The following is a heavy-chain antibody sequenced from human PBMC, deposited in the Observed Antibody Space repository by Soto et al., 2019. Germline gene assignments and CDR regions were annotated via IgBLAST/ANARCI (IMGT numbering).Heavy chain of an antibody. CDR1: GYTFTSYY. V-gene: IGHV1-46*01. J-gene: IGHJ6*02. Sequence: ASVKVSCKASGYTFTSYYMHWVRQAPGQGLEWMGIINPSGGSTSYAQKFQGRVTMTRDTSTSTVYMELSSLRSEDTAVYYCARDLLTIFGVVINGGMDVWGQGTTVTVSS. CDR2: INPSGGST. CDR3: ARDLLTIFGVVINGGMDV. D-gene: IGHD3-3*01.